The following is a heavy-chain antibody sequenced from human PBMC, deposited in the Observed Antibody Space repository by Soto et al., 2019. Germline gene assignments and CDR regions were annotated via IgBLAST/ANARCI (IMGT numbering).Heavy chain of an antibody. CDR3: EKDTEECVSVKGAFDI. D-gene: IGHD3-3*01. Sequence: EVQLLESGGGLVQPGGSLRLSCAASGFTFRNYAMSWVRQAPGKGLEWVSAISAGGGSTYYADSVKGRFTISRDNSKNTLYLQMISLRAEDTDIYYCEKDTEECVSVKGAFDIWGQGTMVTVSS. V-gene: IGHV3-23*01. J-gene: IGHJ3*02. CDR2: ISAGGGST. CDR1: GFTFRNYA.